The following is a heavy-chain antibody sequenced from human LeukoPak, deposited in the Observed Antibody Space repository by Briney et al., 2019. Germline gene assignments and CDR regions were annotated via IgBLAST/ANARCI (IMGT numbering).Heavy chain of an antibody. D-gene: IGHD3-3*01. V-gene: IGHV3-21*01. J-gene: IGHJ6*02. CDR2: ISSTSSYI. CDR1: GFTFTNYN. CDR3: ARPHPRTVFGVFSYYYGMDV. Sequence: GGSLKLSCAASGFTFTNYNFYWVRQAPGRGLEWVSSISSTSSYIYYADSVKGRFIISRDNAKNSLYLQMNSLRAEDTAVYYCARPHPRTVFGVFSYYYGMDVWGQGTTVTVSS.